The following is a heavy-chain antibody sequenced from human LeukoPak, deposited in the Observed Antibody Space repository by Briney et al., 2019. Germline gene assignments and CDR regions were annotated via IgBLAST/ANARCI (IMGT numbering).Heavy chain of an antibody. CDR3: ARRVYYYGSGSSEA. Sequence: SQTLSLTCTVSGGSVSSADYKWSWIRQPPGKGLEWIGSIYYSGSTYYNPSLKSRVTISVDTSKNQFSLKLSSVTAADTAVYYCARRVYYYGSGSSEAWGQGTLVTVSS. V-gene: IGHV4-39*01. J-gene: IGHJ4*02. CDR1: GGSVSSADYK. CDR2: IYYSGST. D-gene: IGHD3-10*01.